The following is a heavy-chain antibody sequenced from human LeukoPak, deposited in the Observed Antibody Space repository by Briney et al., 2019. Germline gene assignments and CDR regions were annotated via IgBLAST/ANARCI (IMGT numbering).Heavy chain of an antibody. Sequence: GRSLRLSCAASGFTFSSYAMHWVRQAPGKGLEWVAVISYDGSNKYYADSVKGRFTISRDNSKNTLYLQMNSLRAEDTAVYYCARAPMWLFDYWGQGTLVTVSS. D-gene: IGHD3-22*01. CDR3: ARAPMWLFDY. J-gene: IGHJ4*02. CDR2: ISYDGSNK. V-gene: IGHV3-30-3*01. CDR1: GFTFSSYA.